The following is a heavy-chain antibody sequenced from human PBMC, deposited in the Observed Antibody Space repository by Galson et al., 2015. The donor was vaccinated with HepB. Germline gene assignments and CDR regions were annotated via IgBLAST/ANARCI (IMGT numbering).Heavy chain of an antibody. Sequence: SLRLSCAASGFTFSSYSMNWVRQAPGKGLEWVSSISSSSSYIYYADSVKGRFTISRDNAKNSLHLQMNSLRAEDTAVYYCARDRRGTTATPDYWGQGTLVTVSS. CDR2: ISSSSSYI. CDR3: ARDRRGTTATPDY. V-gene: IGHV3-21*04. D-gene: IGHD5-18*01. CDR1: GFTFSSYS. J-gene: IGHJ4*02.